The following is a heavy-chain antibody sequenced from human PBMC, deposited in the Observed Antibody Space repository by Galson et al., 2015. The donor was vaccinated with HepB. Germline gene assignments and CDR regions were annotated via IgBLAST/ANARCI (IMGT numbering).Heavy chain of an antibody. D-gene: IGHD3-3*01. J-gene: IGHJ3*01. CDR2: ISPPGSDI. CDR1: GFTFSTYT. Sequence: SLRLSCAASGFTFSTYTMNWVRQAPGKGLEWVSSISPPGSDIYYADSVRGRFTVSRDNVDQSLYLQMNSLRPEDTALYYCARDLGTLFGVVVDAFDLWGQGTMVTVSS. CDR3: ARDLGTLFGVVVDAFDL. V-gene: IGHV3-21*01.